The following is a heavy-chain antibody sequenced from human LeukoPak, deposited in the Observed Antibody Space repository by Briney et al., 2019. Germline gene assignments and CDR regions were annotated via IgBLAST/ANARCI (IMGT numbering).Heavy chain of an antibody. CDR3: AREWFLPDY. J-gene: IGHJ4*02. Sequence: PSQTLSLTCTVSRGSISSGSYDWRWIRQPAGKGLEWIGRIYTSGSTNYNPSLKSRVTISVDTSKNQFSLKLSSVTAAHTAVYYCAREWFLPDYWGQATLVTVSP. CDR1: RGSISSGSYD. D-gene: IGHD3-10*01. V-gene: IGHV4-61*02. CDR2: IYTSGST.